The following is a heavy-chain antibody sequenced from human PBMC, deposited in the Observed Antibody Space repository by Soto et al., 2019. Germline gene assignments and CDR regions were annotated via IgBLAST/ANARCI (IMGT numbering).Heavy chain of an antibody. CDR3: ARVYRFGEFRYGMDV. Sequence: ASVKVSFKASGYTFTGYYMHWLRQAPGQGLEWMGWINPNSGCTNYAQKFQGRVTMTRDTSISTAYMELSRLRSDDTAVYYCARVYRFGEFRYGMDVWGQGTTVTVSS. J-gene: IGHJ6*02. V-gene: IGHV1-2*02. CDR2: INPNSGCT. D-gene: IGHD3-10*01. CDR1: GYTFTGYY.